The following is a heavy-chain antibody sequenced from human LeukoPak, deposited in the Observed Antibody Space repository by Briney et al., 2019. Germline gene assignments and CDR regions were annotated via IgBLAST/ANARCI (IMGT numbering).Heavy chain of an antibody. Sequence: PSETLSLTCTVSGGSISSSSYYWGWIRQPPGKGLEWIGSIYHSGSTYYNPSLKSRVTISVDTSKNQFSLKLSSVTAADTAVYYCAIATLYSSSWYGQETGYYFDYWGQGTLVTVSS. D-gene: IGHD6-13*01. CDR1: GGSISSSSYY. CDR2: IYHSGST. CDR3: AIATLYSSSWYGQETGYYFDY. J-gene: IGHJ4*02. V-gene: IGHV4-39*07.